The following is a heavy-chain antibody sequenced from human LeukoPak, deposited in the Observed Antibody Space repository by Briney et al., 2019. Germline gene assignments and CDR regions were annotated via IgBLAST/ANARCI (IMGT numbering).Heavy chain of an antibody. CDR2: ISSDASNK. V-gene: IGHV3-30*18. Sequence: GGSLRLSCAASGFNFSSYGMHWVRQAPGKGLEWLAVISSDASNKYFADSVKGRFTISRDTSKNTLYLQMNSLTAEDTAVYYCAKSGIAAAGQRGYFDNWGRGALVTVSS. CDR1: GFNFSSYG. CDR3: AKSGIAAAGQRGYFDN. J-gene: IGHJ4*02. D-gene: IGHD6-13*01.